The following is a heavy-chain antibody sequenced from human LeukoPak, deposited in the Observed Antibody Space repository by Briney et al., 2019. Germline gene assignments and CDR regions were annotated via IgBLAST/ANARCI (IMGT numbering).Heavy chain of an antibody. D-gene: IGHD3-10*01. CDR2: INHSGST. CDR1: GGSFSGYY. CDR3: ARRVMVRGPVDV. J-gene: IGHJ6*04. V-gene: IGHV4-34*01. Sequence: SETLSLTCAVYGGSFSGYYWSWIRQPPGKGLEWIGEINHSGSTNYNPSLKSRVTISVDTSKNQFSLKLSSVTAADTAVYYCARRVMVRGPVDVWGKGTTVTISS.